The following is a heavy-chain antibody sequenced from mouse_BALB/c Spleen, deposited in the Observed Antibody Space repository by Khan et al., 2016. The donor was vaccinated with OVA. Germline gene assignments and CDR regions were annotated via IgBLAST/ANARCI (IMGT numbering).Heavy chain of an antibody. CDR3: IRGIYYGNPYAMEY. CDR2: IVPETGGT. Sequence: QVQLQQSGAELVRPGASVTLSCKASGYTFTDYEMHWVKQTPVHGLEWIGAIVPETGGTAYNQKFKGKATLTADKSSSTAYMELRSLTSEDSAVFFCIRGIYYGNPYAMEYWGQGTSVTVSS. D-gene: IGHD2-1*01. J-gene: IGHJ4*01. CDR1: GYTFTDYE. V-gene: IGHV1-15*01.